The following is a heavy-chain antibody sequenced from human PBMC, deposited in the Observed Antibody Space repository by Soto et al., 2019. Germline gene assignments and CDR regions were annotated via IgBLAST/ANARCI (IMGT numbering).Heavy chain of an antibody. CDR3: ARDSYGDSLDY. D-gene: IGHD4-17*01. Sequence: QVQLQESGPGLVKPSETLSLTCTVSGGSISSYYWSWIRQPPGKGLECIGYIYYSGSTNYNPSLKSRVTISVDTSKNPFPLKLTSVTAADTAVYYCARDSYGDSLDYWGQGTLVTVSS. J-gene: IGHJ4*02. CDR2: IYYSGST. CDR1: GGSISSYY. V-gene: IGHV4-59*01.